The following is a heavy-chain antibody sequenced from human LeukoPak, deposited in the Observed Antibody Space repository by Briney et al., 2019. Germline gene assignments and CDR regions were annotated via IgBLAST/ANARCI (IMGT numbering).Heavy chain of an antibody. Sequence: PSQTLSLTCAVSGGSIDSGGSSWSWIRQPPGKGLEWIGYIYHSGSAYYAPSLKSRVTISVDRSKNQFSLQLNSVTAADTAVYYCARDGGSGSFSFDYWGQGTLVTVSS. CDR2: IYHSGSA. J-gene: IGHJ4*02. CDR3: ARDGGSGSFSFDY. CDR1: GGSIDSGGSS. V-gene: IGHV4-30-2*01. D-gene: IGHD3-10*01.